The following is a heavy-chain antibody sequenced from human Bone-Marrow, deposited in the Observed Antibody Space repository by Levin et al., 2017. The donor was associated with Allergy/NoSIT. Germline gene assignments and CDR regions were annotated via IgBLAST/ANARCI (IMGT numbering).Heavy chain of an antibody. CDR2: IKEDGSQT. D-gene: IGHD2-15*01. J-gene: IGHJ3*02. CDR3: ARHLVGIRAFDI. Sequence: RGESLKISCVASGYMYWMSWVRQSPGKGLEWVANIKEDGSQTNYVDSVKGRFTISRDNAKNSLYLQMNSLRAEDTAVYYCARHLVGIRAFDIWGQGTTVTVSS. CDR1: GYMYW. V-gene: IGHV3-7*04.